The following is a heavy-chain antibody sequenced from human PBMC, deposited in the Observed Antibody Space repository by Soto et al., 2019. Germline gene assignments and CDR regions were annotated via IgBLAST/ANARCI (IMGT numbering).Heavy chain of an antibody. CDR3: ATIDSSGWYALNYYYYGMDV. Sequence: GGSLRLSCAASGFTFSSYAMSWVRQAPGKGLEWVSAISGSGGSTYYADSVKGRFTISRDNSKNTLYLQMNSLRAEDTAVYYCATIDSSGWYALNYYYYGMDVWGQGTTVTVSS. CDR1: GFTFSSYA. V-gene: IGHV3-23*01. CDR2: ISGSGGST. J-gene: IGHJ6*02. D-gene: IGHD6-19*01.